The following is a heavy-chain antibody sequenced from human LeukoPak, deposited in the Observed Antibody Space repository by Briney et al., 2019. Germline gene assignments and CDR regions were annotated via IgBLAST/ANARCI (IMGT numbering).Heavy chain of an antibody. D-gene: IGHD2-15*01. CDR1: GGTFSSYT. Sequence: SMKVSCKASGGTFSSYTISWVRQAPGQGLEWMGRIIPILGIANYAQKFQGRVTITAGKSTSTAYMELSSLRSEDTAVYYCARVEYCSGGSCLDYWGQGTLVTVSS. CDR2: IIPILGIA. V-gene: IGHV1-69*02. CDR3: ARVEYCSGGSCLDY. J-gene: IGHJ4*02.